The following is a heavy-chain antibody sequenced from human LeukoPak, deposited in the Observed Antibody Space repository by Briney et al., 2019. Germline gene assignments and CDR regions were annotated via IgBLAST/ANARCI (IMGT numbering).Heavy chain of an antibody. CDR3: AREGTIFGVDYYYYGMDV. J-gene: IGHJ6*02. CDR2: IWYDGSNK. CDR1: GFTFSSYG. V-gene: IGHV3-33*01. Sequence: PGGSLRLSCAASGFTFSSYGMHWVRQAPGKGLEWVAVIWYDGSNKYYADSVKGRFTFSRDNSKNTLYLQMNSLRAEDTAVYYCAREGTIFGVDYYYYGMDVWGQGTTVTVSS. D-gene: IGHD3-3*01.